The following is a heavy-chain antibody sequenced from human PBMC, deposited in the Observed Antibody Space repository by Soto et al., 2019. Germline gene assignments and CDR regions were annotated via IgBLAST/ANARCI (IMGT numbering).Heavy chain of an antibody. J-gene: IGHJ4*02. CDR2: ISGSGGST. D-gene: IGHD6-13*01. Sequence: EVQLLESGGGLVQPGGSLRLSCAASGFTFSSYAMSWVRQAPGKGLEWVSAISGSGGSTYYADSVKGRFNISRDNSNNTLYLQMSSLRAEDTAVYYCAKEQKDSSSWSELNYWGQGTLVTVSS. CDR3: AKEQKDSSSWSELNY. V-gene: IGHV3-23*01. CDR1: GFTFSSYA.